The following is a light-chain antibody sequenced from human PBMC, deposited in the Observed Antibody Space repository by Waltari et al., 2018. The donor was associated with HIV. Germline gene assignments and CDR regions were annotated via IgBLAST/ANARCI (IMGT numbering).Light chain of an antibody. Sequence: QSALPQPPSVPGSRGQSITMSCPGSSSDIGPLNHFSGFQQRPGNAPKLIIYDVTDRPSGVSKRFSGSKSGITASLTISGLQADDEGDYYCSSYTASNTLWVFGGGTKLTVL. CDR2: DVT. V-gene: IGLV2-14*03. J-gene: IGLJ3*02. CDR3: SSYTASNTLWV. CDR1: SSDIGPLNH.